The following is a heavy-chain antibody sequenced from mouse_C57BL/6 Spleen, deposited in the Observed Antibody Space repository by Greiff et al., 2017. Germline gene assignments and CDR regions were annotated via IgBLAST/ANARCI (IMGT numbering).Heavy chain of an antibody. Sequence: EVKLMESGGGLVQPGGSLSLSCAASGFTFTDYYMSWVRQPPGKALEWLGFIRNKANGYTTEYSASVKGRFTISRDNSQSILYLQMNALRAEDSATYYCARYPTGTGYWYFDVWGTGTTVTVSS. J-gene: IGHJ1*03. V-gene: IGHV7-3*01. CDR3: ARYPTGTGYWYFDV. CDR2: IRNKANGYTT. CDR1: GFTFTDYY. D-gene: IGHD4-1*02.